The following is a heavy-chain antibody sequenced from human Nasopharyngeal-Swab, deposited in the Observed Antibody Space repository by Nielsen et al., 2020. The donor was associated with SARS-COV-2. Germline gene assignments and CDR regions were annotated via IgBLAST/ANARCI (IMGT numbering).Heavy chain of an antibody. J-gene: IGHJ4*02. CDR3: ASLTVAGDY. CDR1: GGSISSYY. Sequence: SETLSLTCTVSGGSISSYYWSWIRQPPGKGLEWIGYIYYSGSTNYNPSLKSRVTISVDTSKNQFSLKLSSVTAADTAVYYCASLTVAGDYWGQGTLVTVSS. CDR2: IYYSGST. V-gene: IGHV4-59*12. D-gene: IGHD6-19*01.